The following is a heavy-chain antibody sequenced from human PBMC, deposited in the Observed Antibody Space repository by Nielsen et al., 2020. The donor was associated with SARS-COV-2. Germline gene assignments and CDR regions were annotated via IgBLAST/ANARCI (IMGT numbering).Heavy chain of an antibody. CDR3: ATGAGWFDP. Sequence: SETLSLTCAVYGGSFSGYYWSWIRQHPGKGLEWIGLRHYTGNTYYNPSLQSRLFISVDTSKNQFSLRLSSVTAADTAVYYCATGAGWFDPWGQGTRVTVSS. D-gene: IGHD6-19*01. J-gene: IGHJ5*02. V-gene: IGHV4-34*09. CDR2: RHYTGNT. CDR1: GGSFSGYY.